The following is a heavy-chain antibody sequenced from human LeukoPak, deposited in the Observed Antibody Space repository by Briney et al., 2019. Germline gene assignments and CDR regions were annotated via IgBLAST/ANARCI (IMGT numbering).Heavy chain of an antibody. CDR2: IIPIFGTA. D-gene: IGHD3-3*01. J-gene: IGHJ5*02. CDR3: ASGFTIFGAVYNWFDP. V-gene: IGHV1-69*13. Sequence: SVKVSCKASGGTFSSYAISWVRQAPGQGLEWMGGIIPIFGTANYAQKFQGRVTITADESTSTAYMELSSLRSEDTAVYYCASGFTIFGAVYNWFDPWGQGTLVTVSS. CDR1: GGTFSSYA.